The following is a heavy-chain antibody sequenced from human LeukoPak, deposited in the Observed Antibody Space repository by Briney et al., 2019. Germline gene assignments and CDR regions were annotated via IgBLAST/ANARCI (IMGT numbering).Heavy chain of an antibody. Sequence: GASVKVSCKASGYTFTSYAMNWVRLAPGQRLEWMGWINAGNGNTKYSQKFQGRVTITRDTSASTAYMELSSLRSEDTAVYYCARAGGYIVRYQTTPLYGMDVWGQGTTVTVS. CDR2: INAGNGNT. D-gene: IGHD3-22*01. CDR3: ARAGGYIVRYQTTPLYGMDV. CDR1: GYTFTSYA. J-gene: IGHJ6*02. V-gene: IGHV1-3*01.